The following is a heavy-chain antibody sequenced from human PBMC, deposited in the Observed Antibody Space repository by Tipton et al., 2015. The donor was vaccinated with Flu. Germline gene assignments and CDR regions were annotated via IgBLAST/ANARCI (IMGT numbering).Heavy chain of an antibody. CDR1: GVTFSRYG. CDR2: IGASGRTT. V-gene: IGHV3-23*01. Sequence: SLRLSCAVSGVTFSRYGMSWVRQAPGKGLEWVSGIGASGRTTYFADSVKGRFTISRDNFKNTLYLQMNSLRAEDTAVYYCAKVIPELVSGLDYWGQGTLVTVSS. J-gene: IGHJ4*02. CDR3: AKVIPELVSGLDY. D-gene: IGHD1-26*01.